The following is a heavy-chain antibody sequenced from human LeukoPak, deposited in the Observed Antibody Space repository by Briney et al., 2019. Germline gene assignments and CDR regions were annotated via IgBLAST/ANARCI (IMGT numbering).Heavy chain of an antibody. D-gene: IGHD3-22*01. Sequence: SETLSLTCAASGGSISSGDYYWSWIRQPPGKGLEWIGYIYYSGSTYYNPSLKSRVTIPVDTSKNQFSLKLSSVTAADTAVYYCARDSADYYDSSGPLGWFDPWGQGTLVTVSS. V-gene: IGHV4-30-4*08. CDR1: GGSISSGDYY. CDR3: ARDSADYYDSSGPLGWFDP. J-gene: IGHJ5*02. CDR2: IYYSGST.